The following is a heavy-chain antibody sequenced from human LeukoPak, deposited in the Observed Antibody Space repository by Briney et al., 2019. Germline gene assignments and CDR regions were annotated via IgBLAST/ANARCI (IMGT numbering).Heavy chain of an antibody. CDR3: ARVVYGSDSYRDY. CDR2: ISSDSSYI. D-gene: IGHD3-10*01. J-gene: IGHJ4*02. V-gene: IGHV3-21*01. CDR1: GFTFSRYT. Sequence: GGSLRLSCAASGFTFSRYTMSWVRQAPGKGLEWVSSISSDSSYIYYADSVKGRFTISRDNARNSLYLQMNSLRAEDTAVYYCARVVYGSDSYRDYWGQGTLVTVSS.